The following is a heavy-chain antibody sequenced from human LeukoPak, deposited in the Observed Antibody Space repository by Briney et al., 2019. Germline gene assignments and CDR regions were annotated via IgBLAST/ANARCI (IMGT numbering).Heavy chain of an antibody. CDR1: GYTFTSYG. Sequence: GASVKVSCQASGYTFTSYGISWVRQAPGQGLEWMGWISAYNGNTHYAQKLQGRVTMTTDTSTSTAYMELRSLRSEDTAVYYCARFSVGSYSPSYWGQGTLVTVSS. J-gene: IGHJ4*02. V-gene: IGHV1-18*01. CDR2: ISAYNGNT. D-gene: IGHD1-26*01. CDR3: ARFSVGSYSPSY.